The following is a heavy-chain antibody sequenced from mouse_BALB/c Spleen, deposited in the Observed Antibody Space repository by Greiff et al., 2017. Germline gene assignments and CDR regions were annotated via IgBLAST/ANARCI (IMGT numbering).Heavy chain of an antibody. CDR1: GFDFSRYW. V-gene: IGHV4-1*02. CDR2: INPDSSTI. Sequence: EVMLVESGGGLVQPGGSLKLSCAVSGFDFSRYWMSWVRQAPGKGLGWIGEINPDSSTINYTPSLKDKFIISRDNAKNTLYLQMSKVSSEDTALYYCAIPGPDYYGSSNWYFDVWGAGTTGTVSS. J-gene: IGHJ1*01. D-gene: IGHD1-1*01. CDR3: AIPGPDYYGSSNWYFDV.